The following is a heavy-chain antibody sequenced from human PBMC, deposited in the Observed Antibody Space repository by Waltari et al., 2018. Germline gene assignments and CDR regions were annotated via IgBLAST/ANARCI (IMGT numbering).Heavy chain of an antibody. CDR3: ASKGIAVAGFDY. D-gene: IGHD6-19*01. V-gene: IGHV1-69*04. CDR1: GATVRSDA. J-gene: IGHJ4*02. CDR2: IIPILGIA. Sequence: QVQLVQSGADVKKPGSSAKVSCKASGATVRSDAISWVRQAPGQGLEWMGGIIPILGIANYAQKFQGRVTITADESTSTAYMELSSLRSEDTAVYYCASKGIAVAGFDYWGQGTLVTVSS.